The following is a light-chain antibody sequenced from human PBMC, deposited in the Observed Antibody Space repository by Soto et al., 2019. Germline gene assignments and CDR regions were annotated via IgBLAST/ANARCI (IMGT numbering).Light chain of an antibody. CDR2: DAS. CDR1: QSIRSW. CDR3: RQYNSYPWT. V-gene: IGKV1-5*01. J-gene: IGKJ1*01. Sequence: DIQTTQSPTTLTASVGDRVSITSRAGQSIRSWLAWYPPTPGKAPKLXIYDASSLQNGVPSRFRGAEAGTEFTRTISSLKPDDVQVYDCRQYNSYPWTFGQGTKVDIK.